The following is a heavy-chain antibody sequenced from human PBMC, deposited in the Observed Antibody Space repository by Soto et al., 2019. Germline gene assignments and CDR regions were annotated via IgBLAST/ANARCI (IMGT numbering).Heavy chain of an antibody. CDR3: ARLSAWELLKENYYYYGMDV. CDR2: IYYSGST. D-gene: IGHD1-26*01. Sequence: QLQLQESGPGLVKPSETLSLTCTVSGGSISSSSYYWGWIRQPPGKGLEWIGSIYYSGSTYYNPSLKSRVTISVDTSKNQFSLKLSSVTAADTAVYYCARLSAWELLKENYYYYGMDVWGQGTTVTVSS. CDR1: GGSISSSSYY. V-gene: IGHV4-39*01. J-gene: IGHJ6*02.